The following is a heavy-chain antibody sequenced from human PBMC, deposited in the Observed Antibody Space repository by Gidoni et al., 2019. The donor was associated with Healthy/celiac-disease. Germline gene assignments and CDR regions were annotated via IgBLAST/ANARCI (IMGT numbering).Heavy chain of an antibody. Sequence: QVQLQESGPGLVKPSETLFLTCTVSGSSVSSGSYYWSWIRQPPGKGLEWIGYIYYSGSTNYNPSLKSRVTISVDTSKNQFSLKLSSVTAADTAVYYCARVSVAGFDYWGQGTLVTVSS. D-gene: IGHD6-19*01. CDR2: IYYSGST. J-gene: IGHJ4*02. CDR3: ARVSVAGFDY. CDR1: GSSVSSGSYY. V-gene: IGHV4-61*01.